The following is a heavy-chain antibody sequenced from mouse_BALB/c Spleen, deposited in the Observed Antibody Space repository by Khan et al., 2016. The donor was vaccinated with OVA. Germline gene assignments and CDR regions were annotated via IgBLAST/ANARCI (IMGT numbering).Heavy chain of an antibody. Sequence: QVRLQQSGAELVKPGASVKLSCKTSGYTFTSYWIQWVKQRPGQGLGWIRQIFPGTGTTYYNENFKGKATLTIDTSSTTAYMQLSSLTSEDSAVSFCARGYFGNYEFAYWGQGTLVTVSA. D-gene: IGHD2-1*01. CDR3: ARGYFGNYEFAY. J-gene: IGHJ3*01. CDR1: GYTFTSYW. V-gene: IGHV1S132*01. CDR2: IFPGTGTT.